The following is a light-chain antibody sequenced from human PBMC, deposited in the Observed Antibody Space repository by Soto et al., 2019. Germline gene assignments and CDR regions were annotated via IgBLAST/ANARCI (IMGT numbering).Light chain of an antibody. V-gene: IGKV3-20*01. CDR2: GAS. CDR3: QRFGGSPPYT. Sequence: EIVLTQSPGTLSLSPGERATLSCRASQSVSTNYLAWYQQKPGQAPRHLIYGASSRATGIPDRFSGSGSGADFTLTISRLEPEDFAVYYCQRFGGSPPYTFGQGTKLEIK. J-gene: IGKJ2*01. CDR1: QSVSTNY.